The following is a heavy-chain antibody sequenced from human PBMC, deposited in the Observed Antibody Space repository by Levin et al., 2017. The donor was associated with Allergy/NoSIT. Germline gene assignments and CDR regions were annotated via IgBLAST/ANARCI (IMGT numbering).Heavy chain of an antibody. V-gene: IGHV1-2*06. CDR2: INPNSGGT. CDR1: GYTFTGYY. Sequence: GASVKVSCKASGYTFTGYYMHWVRQAPGQGLEWMGRINPNSGGTNYAQKFQGRVTMTRDTSISTAYMELSRLRSDDTAVYYCAREGRGSIAARRFADYWGQGTLVTVSS. D-gene: IGHD6-6*01. J-gene: IGHJ4*02. CDR3: AREGRGSIAARRFADY.